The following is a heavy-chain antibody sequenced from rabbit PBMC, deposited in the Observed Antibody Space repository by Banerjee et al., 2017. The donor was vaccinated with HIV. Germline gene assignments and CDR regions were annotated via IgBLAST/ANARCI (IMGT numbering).Heavy chain of an antibody. V-gene: IGHV1S47*01. Sequence: QEQLVESGGGLVTLGGSLKLSCKASGIDFSSYGISWVRQAPGKGLEWIAYIYPDYGSTDYASWVNGRFTISLDNAQNTVFLQMTSLTAADTATYFCARASYAGYGYAIWDLWGPGTLVTVS. J-gene: IGHJ4*01. CDR3: ARASYAGYGYAIWDL. CDR1: GIDFSSYG. D-gene: IGHD6-1*01. CDR2: IYPDYGST.